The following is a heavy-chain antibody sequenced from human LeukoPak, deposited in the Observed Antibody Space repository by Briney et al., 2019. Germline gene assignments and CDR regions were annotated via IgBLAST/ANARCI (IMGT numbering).Heavy chain of an antibody. CDR3: ATAFRGVIIDAFDY. CDR2: FDPEDGET. Sequence: GASVKVSFKVSGYTLTELSMHWVRQAPGKGLEWMGGFDPEDGETIYAQKFQGRVTMTEDTSTDTAYMELSSLRSEDTAVYYCATAFRGVIIDAFDYWGQGTLVTVSS. CDR1: GYTLTELS. D-gene: IGHD3-10*01. J-gene: IGHJ4*02. V-gene: IGHV1-24*01.